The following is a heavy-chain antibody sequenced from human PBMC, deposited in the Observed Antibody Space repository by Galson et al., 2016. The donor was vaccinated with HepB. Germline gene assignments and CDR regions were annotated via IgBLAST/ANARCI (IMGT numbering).Heavy chain of an antibody. J-gene: IGHJ5*02. CDR2: MYYSGSM. V-gene: IGHV4-39*01. D-gene: IGHD3-3*01. CDR1: GGSISSYGYF. CDR3: ARGQRDGFASRGWFDP. Sequence: SETLSLTCSISGGSISSYGYFWGWVRQPPEKGLEWIGNMYYSGSMYYNPSLKSRVTISVDTPKNQFSLKVDSVTAADTAVYYCARGQRDGFASRGWFDPWSQGTLVTVSS.